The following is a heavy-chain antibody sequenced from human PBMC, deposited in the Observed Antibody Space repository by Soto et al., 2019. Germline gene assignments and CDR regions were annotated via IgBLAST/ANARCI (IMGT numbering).Heavy chain of an antibody. Sequence: WGSLRLSCSASVFTFSSYAMSWFRQAPGKGLEWVSGISGSGESTYYADSVKGRFTISRDNSKNTLSLQMNSLRGEDTAVYYCAKDGSPSITIFGVVPLYGMDVWGQGTTVTVSS. D-gene: IGHD3-3*01. CDR1: VFTFSSYA. J-gene: IGHJ6*02. CDR2: ISGSGEST. CDR3: AKDGSPSITIFGVVPLYGMDV. V-gene: IGHV3-23*01.